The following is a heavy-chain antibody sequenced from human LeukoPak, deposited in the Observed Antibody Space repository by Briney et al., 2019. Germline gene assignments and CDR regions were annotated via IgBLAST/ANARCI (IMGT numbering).Heavy chain of an antibody. J-gene: IGHJ4*02. Sequence: PGGSLRLSCAASGFIVSSNDMSWVRQAPGKGLEWVSVIYIGGGTSYADSVKGRFITSRDNSKNTLYLQMNSLRAEDTAVYYCARDGGSYLFDYWGQGTLVTVSS. CDR1: GFIVSSND. D-gene: IGHD1-26*01. CDR3: ARDGGSYLFDY. V-gene: IGHV3-53*01. CDR2: IYIGGGT.